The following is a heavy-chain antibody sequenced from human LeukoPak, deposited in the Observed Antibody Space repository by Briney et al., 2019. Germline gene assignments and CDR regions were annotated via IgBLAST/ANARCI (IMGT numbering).Heavy chain of an antibody. Sequence: SETLSLTCTVSGGSISSSSYYWGWIRQPPGKGLEWIGSIYYSGSTYYNPSLKSRVTISVDTSKNQFSLKLSSVTAADTAVYYCARKPIVNSAWYYFDYWGQGTLVTVSS. CDR1: GGSISSSSYY. J-gene: IGHJ4*02. V-gene: IGHV4-39*07. D-gene: IGHD3-22*01. CDR3: ARKPIVNSAWYYFDY. CDR2: IYYSGST.